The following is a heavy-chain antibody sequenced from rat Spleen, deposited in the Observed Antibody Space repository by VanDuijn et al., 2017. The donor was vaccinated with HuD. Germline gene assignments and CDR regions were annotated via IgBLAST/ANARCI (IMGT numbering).Heavy chain of an antibody. Sequence: QVQLKESGPGLVQPSQTLSLTCTVSGFSLISYTVSWVRQPPGKGLEWIAAISSGGSTYYNSALKSRLSISRDTSKSQVFLKMNSLQTEDTAMYFCARYLTTAGVMDAWGQGASVTVSS. CDR3: ARYLTTAGVMDA. CDR2: ISSGGST. J-gene: IGHJ4*01. D-gene: IGHD1-10*01. V-gene: IGHV2-6*01. CDR1: GFSLISYT.